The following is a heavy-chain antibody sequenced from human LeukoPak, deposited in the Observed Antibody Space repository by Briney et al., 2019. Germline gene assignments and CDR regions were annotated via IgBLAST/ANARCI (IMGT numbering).Heavy chain of an antibody. CDR3: ARGSYKYYDILTGYYSPSGFDY. CDR1: GFTFSSYS. CDR2: ISSSRSYI. Sequence: GGSLRLSCAASGFTFSSYSMNWVRQAPGKGLEWVSSISSSRSYIYYADSVKGRFTISRDNAKNSLYLQMNSLRAEDTAVYYCARGSYKYYDILTGYYSPSGFDYWGQGTLVTVSS. V-gene: IGHV3-21*01. D-gene: IGHD3-9*01. J-gene: IGHJ4*02.